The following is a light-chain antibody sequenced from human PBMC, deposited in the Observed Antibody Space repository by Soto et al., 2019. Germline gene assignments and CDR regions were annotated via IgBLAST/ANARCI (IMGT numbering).Light chain of an antibody. J-gene: IGKJ1*01. CDR2: GAS. V-gene: IGKV3-15*01. Sequence: EIVMTHSPATLSLSRVERATLSCRASQSVSSNLAWYQQKPGQAPRLLIYGASTRATGIPARFSGSGSGTEFTLTISSLQSEDFAVYYCQQYNNWPRWTFGQGTKV. CDR3: QQYNNWPRWT. CDR1: QSVSSN.